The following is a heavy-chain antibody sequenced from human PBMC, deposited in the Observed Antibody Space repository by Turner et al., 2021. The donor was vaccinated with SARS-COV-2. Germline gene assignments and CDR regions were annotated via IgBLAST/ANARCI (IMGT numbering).Heavy chain of an antibody. D-gene: IGHD1-26*01. CDR1: GGSTSSRSFS. CDR2: IFYSGNT. J-gene: IGHJ4*02. V-gene: IGHV4-39*01. CDR3: ARWASGIGVRYFDS. Sequence: QLPLQESGPGLVKPSETLSLICIVSGGSTSSRSFSWGWLRQPPGKGLEWIGTIFYSGNTYYNPSLKSRVAISVDTSKNQLSLNLSSVTAADAAVYYCARWASGIGVRYFDSWGQGTLVTVS.